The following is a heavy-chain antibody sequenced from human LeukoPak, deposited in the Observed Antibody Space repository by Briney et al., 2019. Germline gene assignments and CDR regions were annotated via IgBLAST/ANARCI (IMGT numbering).Heavy chain of an antibody. CDR2: INWNGGST. CDR1: GFTFDDYG. Sequence: GGSLRLSCAASGFTFDDYGVSWVRQAPGKGLEWVSGINWNGGSTGYADSVKGRFTISRDNAKNTLYLQMNSLRAEDTAVYYCASTTGEYDTFDIWGQGTMVTVSS. D-gene: IGHD7-27*01. J-gene: IGHJ3*02. CDR3: ASTTGEYDTFDI. V-gene: IGHV3-20*04.